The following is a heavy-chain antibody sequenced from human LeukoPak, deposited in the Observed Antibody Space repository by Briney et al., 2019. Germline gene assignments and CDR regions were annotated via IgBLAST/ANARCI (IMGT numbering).Heavy chain of an antibody. CDR3: AKVLDGVLLY. CDR1: GFTFTNFW. Sequence: GGSLRLSCATSGFTFTNFWMNWVRQAPGKGLEWVANIKKEDGSEKYYVDSVKGRFTISRDNAKNSLYLQMDSLRAEDTALYYCAKVLDGVLLYWGQGTLVTVSS. J-gene: IGHJ4*02. V-gene: IGHV3-7*03. D-gene: IGHD4-17*01. CDR2: IKKEDGSEK.